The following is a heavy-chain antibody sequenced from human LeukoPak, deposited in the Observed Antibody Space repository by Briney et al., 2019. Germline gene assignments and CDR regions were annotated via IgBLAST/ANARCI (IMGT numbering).Heavy chain of an antibody. V-gene: IGHV3-23*01. J-gene: IGHJ3*01. CDR1: GFTFSNYA. D-gene: IGHD4-17*01. CDR3: ARDPNGDYIGAFEF. Sequence: GGSLRLSCAASGFTFSNYAVMWVRQAPGQGLEWVSAITSGGAPRYAASVKGRFTISRDNSRNTLYLQMNSLRAEDTAQYFCARDPNGDYIGAFEFWGQGTAVTVSS. CDR2: ITSGGAP.